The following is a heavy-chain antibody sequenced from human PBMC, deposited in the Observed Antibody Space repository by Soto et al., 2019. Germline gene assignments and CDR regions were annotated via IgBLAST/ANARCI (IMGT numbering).Heavy chain of an antibody. CDR2: SSSSSSTI. V-gene: IGHV3-48*02. CDR3: ARDAASWGY. D-gene: IGHD3-16*01. CDR1: GFTFSDYS. J-gene: IGHJ4*02. Sequence: VQLVVSGGGLVQPGGSLRLSCAASGFTFSDYSMDWVRQDPGKGLEWVSYSSSSSSTIYYAYTVKGGFTISRDNTKNSLYLQMNSLRDEDTALYYCARDAASWGYWDQGTLVTVSS.